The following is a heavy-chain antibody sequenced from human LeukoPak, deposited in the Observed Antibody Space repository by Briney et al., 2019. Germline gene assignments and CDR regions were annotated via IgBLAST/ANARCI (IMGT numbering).Heavy chain of an antibody. J-gene: IGHJ4*02. CDR3: AKMDYDFWSGSFDH. V-gene: IGHV3-11*01. CDR1: GFTFSDYY. Sequence: GGSLRLSCAASGFTFSDYYMSWIRQAPGKGLEWVSYISSSGSTIYYADSVKGRFTISRDNAKNSLYLQMNSLGAEDTAVYYCAKMDYDFWSGSFDHWGQGTLVTVSS. CDR2: ISSSGSTI. D-gene: IGHD3-3*01.